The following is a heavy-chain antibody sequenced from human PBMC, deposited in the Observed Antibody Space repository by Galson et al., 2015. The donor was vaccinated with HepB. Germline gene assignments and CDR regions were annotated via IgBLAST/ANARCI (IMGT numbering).Heavy chain of an antibody. V-gene: IGHV3-33*08. CDR3: ARDVAPEWELCYFDY. CDR2: IWYDGSNK. Sequence: SLRLSCAASGFTFSSYGMHWVRQAPGKGLEWVAVIWYDGSNKYYADSVKGRFTISRDNSKNTLYLQMNSLRAEDTAVYYCARDVAPEWELCYFDYWGQGTLVTVSS. CDR1: GFTFSSYG. J-gene: IGHJ4*02. D-gene: IGHD1-26*01.